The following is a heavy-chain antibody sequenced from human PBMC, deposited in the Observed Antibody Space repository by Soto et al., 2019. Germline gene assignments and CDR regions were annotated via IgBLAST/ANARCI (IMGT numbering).Heavy chain of an antibody. V-gene: IGHV5-10-1*01. D-gene: IGHD6-19*01. Sequence: GESLKSSCKGSGYSFTSYWISWVRQMPVKGLEWMGRIDPSDSYTNYSPSFQGHVTISADKSISTAYLQWSSLKASDTAMYYCARHSREGIAVADPSSSVNDYWSQGTLVTVSS. J-gene: IGHJ4*02. CDR1: GYSFTSYW. CDR2: IDPSDSYT. CDR3: ARHSREGIAVADPSSSVNDY.